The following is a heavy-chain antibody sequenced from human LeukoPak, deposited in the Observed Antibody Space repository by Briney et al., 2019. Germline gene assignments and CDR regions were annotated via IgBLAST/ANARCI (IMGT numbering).Heavy chain of an antibody. CDR1: GFTFSTYW. J-gene: IGHJ4*02. V-gene: IGHV3-7*05. CDR3: AKPSRSSSNEY. CDR2: IKPDGSGE. Sequence: PGGSLRLSCAASGFTFSTYWMTWARQAPGKGLEWVATIKPDGSGEYYVDSVKGRFTISRDNAKNSLYLQMNSLRAEDTAVYYCAKPSRSSSNEYWGQGTLVTVSS. D-gene: IGHD6-13*01.